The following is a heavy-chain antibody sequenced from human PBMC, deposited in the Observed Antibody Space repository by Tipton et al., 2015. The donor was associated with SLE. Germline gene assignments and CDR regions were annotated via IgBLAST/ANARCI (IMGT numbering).Heavy chain of an antibody. CDR3: ARLAIRSRFDP. CDR2: IYPGDSDT. V-gene: IGHV5-51*03. J-gene: IGHJ5*02. D-gene: IGHD5-12*01. Sequence: QLVQSGAEVKKPGESLKISCKGSGYSFTSYWIGWVRQMPGKGLEWMGIIYPGDSDTRYSPSFQGQVTISVDTSKNQFSLKLSSVTAADTAVYYCARLAIRSRFDPWGQGTLVTVSS. CDR1: GYSFTSYW.